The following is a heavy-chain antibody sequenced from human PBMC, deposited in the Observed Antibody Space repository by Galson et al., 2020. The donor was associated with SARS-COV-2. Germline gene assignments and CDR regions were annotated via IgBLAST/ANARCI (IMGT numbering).Heavy chain of an antibody. CDR3: ATAPLYSYGRPSSLDY. CDR1: GYTLTELS. J-gene: IGHJ4*02. D-gene: IGHD5-18*01. V-gene: IGHV1-24*01. CDR2: FDPEDGET. Sequence: ASVKVSCKVSGYTLTELSMHWVRQAPGKGLEWMGGFDPEDGETIYAQKFQGRVTMTEDTSTDTAYMELSSLRSEDTAVYYCATAPLYSYGRPSSLDYWGQGTLVTVSS.